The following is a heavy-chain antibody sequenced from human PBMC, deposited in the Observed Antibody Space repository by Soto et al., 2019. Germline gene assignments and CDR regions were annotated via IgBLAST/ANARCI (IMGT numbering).Heavy chain of an antibody. CDR3: ARDTTYYDFWSGYPLYYYYGMDV. CDR1: GGSISSGYYY. Sequence: SETLSLTCSVSGGSISSGYYYWSWIRQPPGKGLEWIGNIYYSGNTYYNPSLKSRLIISIDTSKNQFSLKVGSVTAADTAVYYCARDTTYYDFWSGYPLYYYYGMDVWGQGTTVTVSS. V-gene: IGHV4-30-4*01. J-gene: IGHJ6*02. CDR2: IYYSGNT. D-gene: IGHD3-3*01.